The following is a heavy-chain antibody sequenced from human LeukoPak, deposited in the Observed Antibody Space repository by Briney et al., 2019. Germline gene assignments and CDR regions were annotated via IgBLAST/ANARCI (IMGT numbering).Heavy chain of an antibody. CDR3: AKPGDYDDLPDYYYYYGMDV. V-gene: IGHV3-23*01. CDR1: GFTFSSYA. D-gene: IGHD4-17*01. Sequence: PGGSLRLSCAASGFTFSSYAMSWVRQAPGKGLEWVSAISGSGGSTYYADSVKGRFTISRDNSKNTLYLQMNSLRAEDTAVYYCAKPGDYDDLPDYYYYYGMDVWGQGTTVTVSS. J-gene: IGHJ6*02. CDR2: ISGSGGST.